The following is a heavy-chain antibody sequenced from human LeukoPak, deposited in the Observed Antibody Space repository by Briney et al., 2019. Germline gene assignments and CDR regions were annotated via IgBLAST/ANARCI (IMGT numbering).Heavy chain of an antibody. D-gene: IGHD3-10*01. CDR1: GFTFSSYW. V-gene: IGHV3-74*01. CDR3: ATMSGAADF. Sequence: GGSLRHSCAASGFTFSSYWMHWVRQAPGKGLVWVSRINSDGSNTDYGGSMKGRFTISRDNAKNTLYLQMNSLRAEDTAVYYCATMSGAADFWGQGTLVTVSS. CDR2: INSDGSNT. J-gene: IGHJ4*02.